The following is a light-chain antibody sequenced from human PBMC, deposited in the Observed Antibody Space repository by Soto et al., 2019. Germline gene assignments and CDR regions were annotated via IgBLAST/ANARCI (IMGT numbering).Light chain of an antibody. Sequence: EIVMTQSPATLSVSPGERATLSCRASQSVSSNLAWYQQKPGQAPRLLIYGASTRATGIPARFSGSWSGTEVTLTISSLQSEDFAVYYCQQHNNWPPWTFGQGTKVEIK. CDR3: QQHNNWPPWT. CDR2: GAS. V-gene: IGKV3-15*01. J-gene: IGKJ1*01. CDR1: QSVSSN.